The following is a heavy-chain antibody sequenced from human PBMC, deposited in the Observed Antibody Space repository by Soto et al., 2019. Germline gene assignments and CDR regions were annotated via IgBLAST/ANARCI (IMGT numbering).Heavy chain of an antibody. D-gene: IGHD6-19*01. CDR2: IYYSGST. Sequence: PSETLSLTCTVSGGSISDNDYYWGWIRQPPGKGLEWIGSIYYSGSTYYNPSLKSRVTISVDTSKNQFSLKLSSVTAADTAVYYCARTRAVWFDPWGQGTLVTVSS. CDR3: ARTRAVWFDP. CDR1: GGSISDNDYY. J-gene: IGHJ5*02. V-gene: IGHV4-39*01.